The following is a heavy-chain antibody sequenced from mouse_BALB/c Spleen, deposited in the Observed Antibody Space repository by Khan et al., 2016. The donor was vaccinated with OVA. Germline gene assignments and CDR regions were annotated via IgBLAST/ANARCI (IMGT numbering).Heavy chain of an antibody. D-gene: IGHD2-14*01. V-gene: IGHV2-6-4*01. CDR1: GFSLSRYN. Sequence: QVQLQQSGPGLVAPSQSLSITCTVSGFSLSRYNIHWVRQPPGKGLELLGMLWGGGDTDYNSTLNTRKSIRKENSKRKVFRKMNRMKTDETDMYYCAGANKRYDGYYAREDWGKGTSGKVSS. CDR3: AGANKRYDGYYARED. J-gene: IGHJ4*01. CDR2: LWGGGDT.